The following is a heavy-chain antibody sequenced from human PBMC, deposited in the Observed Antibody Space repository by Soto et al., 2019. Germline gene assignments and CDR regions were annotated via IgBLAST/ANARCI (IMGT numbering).Heavy chain of an antibody. Sequence: EVQLLESGGGLVQPGGSLRLSCAASGFTFSSYAMNWVRQAPGKGLEWVSAISGSGGSTYYADSMKGRFTISRDNSKNTLYLQVNSLRAEDTAVYYCAKSARDIVVVIAAIDFWGQGTLVTVSS. CDR1: GFTFSSYA. CDR2: ISGSGGST. J-gene: IGHJ4*02. CDR3: AKSARDIVVVIAAIDF. D-gene: IGHD2-2*01. V-gene: IGHV3-23*01.